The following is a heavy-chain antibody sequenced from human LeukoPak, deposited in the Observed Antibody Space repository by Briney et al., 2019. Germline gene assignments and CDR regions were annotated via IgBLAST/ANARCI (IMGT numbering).Heavy chain of an antibody. J-gene: IGHJ4*02. D-gene: IGHD3-16*01. Sequence: PGGSLRLSCAASGFTFSDYYMSWIRQAPGKGLEWVSYISSSGSTIYYADSVKGRFTISRDNAKNSLYRQMNSLRAEDTAVYYCASVGSDYDYVWGSQTGYWGQGTLVTASS. CDR1: GFTFSDYY. CDR3: ASVGSDYDYVWGSQTGY. V-gene: IGHV3-11*04. CDR2: ISSSGSTI.